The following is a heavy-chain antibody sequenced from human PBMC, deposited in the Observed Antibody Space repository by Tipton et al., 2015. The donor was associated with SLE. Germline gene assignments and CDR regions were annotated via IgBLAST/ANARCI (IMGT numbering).Heavy chain of an antibody. Sequence: LRLSCAVYGGSFSGYYWSWIRQPPGKGLEWIGYIYYSGSTNYNPSLKSRVTISVDTSKNQFSLKLSSVTAADTAVYYCARAAGYSVLRGYYYMDVWGKGTTVTVSS. CDR3: ARAAGYSVLRGYYYMDV. CDR2: IYYSGST. V-gene: IGHV4-59*01. J-gene: IGHJ6*03. D-gene: IGHD5/OR15-5a*01. CDR1: GGSFSGYY.